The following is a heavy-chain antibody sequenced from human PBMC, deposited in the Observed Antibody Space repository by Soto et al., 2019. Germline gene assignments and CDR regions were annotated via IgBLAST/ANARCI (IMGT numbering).Heavy chain of an antibody. CDR1: GGTFSSYA. D-gene: IGHD2-2*01. V-gene: IGHV1-69*01. J-gene: IGHJ4*02. CDR2: IILIFGTA. Sequence: QVQLVQSGAEVKKPGSSVKVSCKASGGTFSSYAISWVRQAPGQGLEWMGGIILIFGTANYAQKFQGRVTITADESTSTAYMELSSLRSEDTAVYYCAREGGIGYCSSTSCYREGYYFDYWGQGTLVTVSS. CDR3: AREGGIGYCSSTSCYREGYYFDY.